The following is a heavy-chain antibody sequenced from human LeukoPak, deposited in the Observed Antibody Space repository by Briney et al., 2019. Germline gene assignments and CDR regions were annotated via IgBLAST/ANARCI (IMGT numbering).Heavy chain of an antibody. CDR3: ARSTNLQQFLPRFDY. Sequence: SETLSLTRSVSGGSFDNYFRGWIRLTPGKGPEWLGYISHSGITNYNPSLKSRVILSLETSVLQFSLRLGCGSAARTSVCECARSTNLQQFLPRFDYWGQGTLVTVSS. CDR1: GGSFDNYF. J-gene: IGHJ4*02. V-gene: IGHV4-59*01. CDR2: ISHSGIT. D-gene: IGHD1-1*01.